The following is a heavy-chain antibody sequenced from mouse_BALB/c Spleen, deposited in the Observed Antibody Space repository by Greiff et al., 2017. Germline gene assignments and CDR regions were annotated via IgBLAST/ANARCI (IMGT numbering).Heavy chain of an antibody. CDR1: GYTFTSYW. CDR3: ARWHYFDY. Sequence: QVQLQQPGAELVRPGASVKLSCKASGYTFTSYWINWVKQRPGQGLEWIGNIYPSDSYTNYNQKFKDKATLTVDKSSSTAYMQLSSPTSEDSAVYYCARWHYFDYWGQGTTLTVSS. V-gene: IGHV1-69*02. J-gene: IGHJ2*01. CDR2: IYPSDSYT.